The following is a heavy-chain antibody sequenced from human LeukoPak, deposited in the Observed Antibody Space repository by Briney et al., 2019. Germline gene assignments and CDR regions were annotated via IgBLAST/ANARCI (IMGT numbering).Heavy chain of an antibody. CDR3: AREDYKGVYGARYYYYYMDV. V-gene: IGHV4-61*02. Sequence: SETLSLTCTVSGGSIGSDDYYWSWIRQPAGKGLEWIGRIFPSGSTVYNPSLKSRVTISVDTSKNQFSLKLSSVTAADTAVYYCAREDYKGVYGARYYYYYMDVWGKGTTVTVSS. CDR1: GGSIGSDDYY. CDR2: IFPSGST. D-gene: IGHD4-11*01. J-gene: IGHJ6*03.